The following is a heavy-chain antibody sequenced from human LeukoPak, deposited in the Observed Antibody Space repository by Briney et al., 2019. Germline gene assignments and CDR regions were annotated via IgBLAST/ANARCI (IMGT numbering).Heavy chain of an antibody. J-gene: IGHJ4*02. V-gene: IGHV3-11*04. CDR2: ISSSGSTI. D-gene: IGHD4-23*01. CDR3: ARVKIDYGGNSVPDY. Sequence: GGSLRLSCAASGFTFSDYYLSWIRQAPGKGLEWVSYISSSGSTIYYEDSVKGRFTISRDNAKNSLYLQMNSLRAEDTAVYYCARVKIDYGGNSVPDYWGQGTLVTVSS. CDR1: GFTFSDYY.